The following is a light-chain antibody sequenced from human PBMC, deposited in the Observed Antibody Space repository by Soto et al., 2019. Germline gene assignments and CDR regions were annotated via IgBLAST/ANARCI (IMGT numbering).Light chain of an antibody. CDR3: QHYNNWIAP. CDR1: QTITSN. CDR2: GAS. Sequence: EVVMTQSPATLSVSPGNTVTLSCRANQTITSNLAWYQQKPGQAPRLLIYGASTRATGIPVRFSGSGSGTEFTLTISSLQSEDFAVYYCQHYNNWIAPFGGGTKVDIK. J-gene: IGKJ4*01. V-gene: IGKV3-15*01.